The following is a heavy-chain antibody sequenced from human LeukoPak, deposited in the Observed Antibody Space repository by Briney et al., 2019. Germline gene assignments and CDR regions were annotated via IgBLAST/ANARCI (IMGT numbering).Heavy chain of an antibody. D-gene: IGHD6-6*01. J-gene: IGHJ5*02. CDR2: IYHSGST. CDR3: ARLSSSSFWFDP. CDR1: GGSFSGYY. V-gene: IGHV4-38-2*01. Sequence: PSETLSLTCAVYGGSFSGYYWGWIRQPPGKGLEWIGSIYHSGSTYYNPSLKSRVTISVDTSKNQFSLKLSSVTAADTAVYYCARLSSSSFWFDPWGQGTLVTVPS.